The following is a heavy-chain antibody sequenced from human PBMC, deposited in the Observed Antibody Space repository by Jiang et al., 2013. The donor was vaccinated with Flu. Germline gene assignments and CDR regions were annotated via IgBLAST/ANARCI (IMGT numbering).Heavy chain of an antibody. CDR2: ISYDGSNK. CDR1: GFTFSSYG. J-gene: IGHJ4*02. CDR3: AKDHHSYNWNDLYYFDY. V-gene: IGHV3-30*18. D-gene: IGHD1-20*01. Sequence: VQLLESGGGVVQPGRSLRLSCAASGFTFSSYGMHWVRQAPGKGLEWVAVISYDGSNKYYADSVKGRFTISRDNSKNTLYLQMNSLRAEDTAVYYCAKDHHSYNWNDLYYFDYWGQGTLVTVSS.